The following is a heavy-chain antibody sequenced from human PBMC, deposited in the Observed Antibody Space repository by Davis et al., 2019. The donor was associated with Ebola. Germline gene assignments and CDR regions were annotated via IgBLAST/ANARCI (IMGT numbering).Heavy chain of an antibody. V-gene: IGHV6-1*01. CDR2: TYYNSKWYN. D-gene: IGHD5-12*01. J-gene: IGHJ4*02. CDR3: ARGWLRSKFDY. CDR1: GDSVSSGG. Sequence: PSETLSLTCAIFGDSVSSGGWNWVRQSPSRGLEWLGRTYYNSKWYNDYAVSVKSRITINPDTSKNQFSLQLNSVTPEDTAVYYCARGWLRSKFDYWGRGTLVTVSS.